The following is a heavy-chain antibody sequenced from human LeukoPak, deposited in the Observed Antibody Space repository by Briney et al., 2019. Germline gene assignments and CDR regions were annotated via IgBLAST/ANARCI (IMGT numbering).Heavy chain of an antibody. CDR1: GYTFTNYG. V-gene: IGHV1-18*01. CDR2: ISAYNGNT. Sequence: GASVKVSCKASGYTFTNYGISWVRQAPGQGLEWMGWISAYNGNTNYAQKLQGRVTMTTDTSTSTAYMELSSLRSEDTAVYYCARVGTTVTLPYYYYYYMDVWGKGTTVTVSS. J-gene: IGHJ6*03. CDR3: ARVGTTVTLPYYYYYYMDV. D-gene: IGHD4-17*01.